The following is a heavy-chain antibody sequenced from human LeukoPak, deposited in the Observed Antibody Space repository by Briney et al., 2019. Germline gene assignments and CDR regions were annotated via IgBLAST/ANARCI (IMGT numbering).Heavy chain of an antibody. J-gene: IGHJ4*02. V-gene: IGHV4-59*01. Sequence: SETLSLTCTVSGGSISSYYWSWIRQPPGKGLEWIGYIYYSGSTNYNPSLKSRVTISVDTSKNQFSLKLSSVTAADTAVYYCARVIEGSYFDYWGQGTLVTVSS. CDR2: IYYSGST. CDR3: ARVIEGSYFDY. CDR1: GGSISSYY. D-gene: IGHD3-16*02.